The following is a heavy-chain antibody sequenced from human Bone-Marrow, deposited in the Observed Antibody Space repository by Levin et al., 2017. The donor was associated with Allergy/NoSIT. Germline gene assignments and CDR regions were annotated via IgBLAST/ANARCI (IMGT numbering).Heavy chain of an antibody. J-gene: IGHJ2*01. CDR1: GFTFSSFA. Sequence: GESLKISCAASGFTFSSFAMSWVRQAPGKGLEWVSAISGSGDRTYYADSVKGRFTISRDNSKNTLHLQMNSLRAEDTAVYYCARAKLVRLWYFDIWGRGTLVTVSS. CDR2: ISGSGDRT. CDR3: ARAKLVRLWYFDI. D-gene: IGHD1-1*01. V-gene: IGHV3-23*01.